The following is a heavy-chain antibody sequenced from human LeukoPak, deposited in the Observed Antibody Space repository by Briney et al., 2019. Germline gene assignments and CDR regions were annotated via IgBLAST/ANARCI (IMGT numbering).Heavy chain of an antibody. V-gene: IGHV3-23*01. J-gene: IGHJ4*02. CDR1: GFTFSSFA. CDR3: AKDRRAGSYDY. Sequence: GGSLRLSCAASGFTFSSFAMTWVRQAPGKGLEWVSGISGSGDNTYYADSVKGRFTISRDNSKNTLYLQMNSLRAEDTAVYYCAKDRRAGSYDYWGQGTLVTVSS. D-gene: IGHD3-10*01. CDR2: ISGSGDNT.